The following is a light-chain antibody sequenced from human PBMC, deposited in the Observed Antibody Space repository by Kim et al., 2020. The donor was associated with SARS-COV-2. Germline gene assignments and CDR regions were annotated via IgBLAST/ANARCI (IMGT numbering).Light chain of an antibody. J-gene: IGLJ2*01. CDR2: RDD. Sequence: SYELTQPLSVSVALGQTATITCGGNNIVRKNVHWYQQKAGQAPVLVIYRDDNRPSGIPERFSGSNSGNTATLTISRAQAGDEADYYCQVWDSSTVVFGVG. CDR3: QVWDSSTVV. CDR1: NIVRKN. V-gene: IGLV3-9*01.